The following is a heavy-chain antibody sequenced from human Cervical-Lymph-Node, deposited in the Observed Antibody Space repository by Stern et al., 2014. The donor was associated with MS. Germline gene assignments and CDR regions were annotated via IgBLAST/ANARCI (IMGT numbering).Heavy chain of an antibody. CDR2: ISPYTSNT. V-gene: IGHV1-18*01. D-gene: IGHD3-22*01. J-gene: IGHJ4*02. Sequence: QLVQSGPEVKKPGASVRVPCKASGYTFTMFGLSWVRQAPGPGLEWMGLISPYTSNTNFAEKFQGRVTLTTDTSTDTAYMELRNLKSDDTAVYYCARVDYYESSGFFMYWGQGTLVTVSS. CDR3: ARVDYYESSGFFMY. CDR1: GYTFTMFG.